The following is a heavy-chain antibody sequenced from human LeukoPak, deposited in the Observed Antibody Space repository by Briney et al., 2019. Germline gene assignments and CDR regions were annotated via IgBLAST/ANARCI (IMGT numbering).Heavy chain of an antibody. CDR1: GGSFSGYY. V-gene: IGHV4-34*01. D-gene: IGHD6-19*01. Sequence: KSSETLSLTCAVYGGSFSGYYWSWIRQPPGKGLEWIGEINHSGSTNYNPSLKSRVTISVDTSKNQFPLKLSSVTAADTAVYYCARIAVAGNDYWGQGTLVTVSS. CDR2: INHSGST. J-gene: IGHJ4*02. CDR3: ARIAVAGNDY.